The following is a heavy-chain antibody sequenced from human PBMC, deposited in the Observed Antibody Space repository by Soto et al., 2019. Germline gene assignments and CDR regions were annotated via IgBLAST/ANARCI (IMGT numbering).Heavy chain of an antibody. J-gene: IGHJ4*02. CDR3: ARGRRGYSYGSGMYYFDY. CDR2: INHSGST. CDR1: GGSFSGYY. D-gene: IGHD5-18*01. Sequence: ETLSLTCAVYGGSFSGYYWSWIRQPPGKGLEWIGEINHSGSTNYNPSLKSRVTISVDTSKNQFSLKLSSVTAADTAVYYCARGRRGYSYGSGMYYFDYWGQGTLVTVSS. V-gene: IGHV4-34*01.